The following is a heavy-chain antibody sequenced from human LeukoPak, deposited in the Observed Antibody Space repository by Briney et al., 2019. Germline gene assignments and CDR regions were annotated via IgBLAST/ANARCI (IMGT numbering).Heavy chain of an antibody. CDR1: GGSISSYY. V-gene: IGHV4-59*01. Sequence: SETLSLTCTVSGGSISSYYWSWIRQPPGKGLEWIGYIYCSGSTNYNPSLKSRVTISVDTSKNQFSLKLSSVTAADTAVYYCARVFGVVDAFDIWGQGTMVTVSS. CDR3: ARVFGVVDAFDI. CDR2: IYCSGST. D-gene: IGHD3-3*01. J-gene: IGHJ3*02.